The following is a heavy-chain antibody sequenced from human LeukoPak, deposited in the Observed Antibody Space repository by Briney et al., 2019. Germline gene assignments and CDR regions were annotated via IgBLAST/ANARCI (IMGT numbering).Heavy chain of an antibody. D-gene: IGHD6-19*01. J-gene: IGHJ6*02. Sequence: GGSLRLSCAASGFTFDDYAMHWVRQAPGKGLEWVSGISWNSGSIGYADSVKGRFTISRGNDRNTLYLQMNSLRAEDTAVYYCARDRGVAGPDYYGMDVWGQGTTVTVSS. CDR1: GFTFDDYA. CDR3: ARDRGVAGPDYYGMDV. CDR2: ISWNSGSI. V-gene: IGHV3-9*01.